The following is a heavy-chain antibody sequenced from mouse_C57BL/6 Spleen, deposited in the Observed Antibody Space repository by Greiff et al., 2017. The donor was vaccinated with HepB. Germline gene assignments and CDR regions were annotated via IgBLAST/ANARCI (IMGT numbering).Heavy chain of an antibody. CDR2: INPNYGTT. D-gene: IGHD2-3*01. CDR3: ARSGGLGMDGYPTPFAY. CDR1: GYSFTDYN. V-gene: IGHV1-39*01. J-gene: IGHJ3*01. Sequence: VQLQQSGPELVKPGASVKISCKASGYSFTDYNMNWVKQSNGKSLEWIGVINPNYGTTSYNQKFKGKATLTVDQSSSTAYMQLNSLTSEDSAVYYCARSGGLGMDGYPTPFAYWGQGTLVTVSA.